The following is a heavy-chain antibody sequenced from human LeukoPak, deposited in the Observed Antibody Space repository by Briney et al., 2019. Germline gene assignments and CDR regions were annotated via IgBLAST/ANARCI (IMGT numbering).Heavy chain of an antibody. CDR2: INPNSGDT. J-gene: IGHJ4*02. CDR3: ARIVLPGRPKTSYES. D-gene: IGHD2-21*01. Sequence: ASVKVSCKASGHTFSDYCLHWVRQAPGQGLEWMGWINPNSGDTNSTQKFQGRVTMTRGTSSSLSYMELRSPTVDDTAVYYCARIVLPGRPKTSYESWGQGTLVTVSS. V-gene: IGHV1-2*02. CDR1: GHTFSDYC.